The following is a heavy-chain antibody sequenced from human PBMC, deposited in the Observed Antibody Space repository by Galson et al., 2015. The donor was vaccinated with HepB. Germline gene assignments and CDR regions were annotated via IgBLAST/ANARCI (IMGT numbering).Heavy chain of an antibody. Sequence: SVKVSCKASGGTFSSYAISWVRQAPGQGLEWMGWISAYNGNTNYAQKLQGRVTMTTDTSTSTAYMELRSLRSDDTAVYYCARDPPIFYYDNPFFDYWGQGTLVTVSS. CDR3: ARDPPIFYYDNPFFDY. D-gene: IGHD3-22*01. CDR1: GGTFSSYA. J-gene: IGHJ4*02. V-gene: IGHV1-18*01. CDR2: ISAYNGNT.